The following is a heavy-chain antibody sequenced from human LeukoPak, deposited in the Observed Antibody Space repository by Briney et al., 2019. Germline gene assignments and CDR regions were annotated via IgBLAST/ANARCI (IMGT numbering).Heavy chain of an antibody. CDR1: GFTFSDYY. Sequence: PGGSLRLSCTASGFTFSDYYMIWIRQAPGKGLEWVSYISGTGKTIYYADSVKGRFTISRDNAKNSLYLQMNSLRAEDTAVYYCARGRGAYAFDIWGQGTMVTVS. J-gene: IGHJ3*02. CDR2: ISGTGKTI. V-gene: IGHV3-11*04. CDR3: ARGRGAYAFDI.